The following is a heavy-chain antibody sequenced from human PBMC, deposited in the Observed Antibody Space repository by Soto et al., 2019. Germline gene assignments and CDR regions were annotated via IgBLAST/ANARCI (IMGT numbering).Heavy chain of an antibody. V-gene: IGHV3-23*01. D-gene: IGHD3-10*01. CDR3: AKGRGGAYYYYGLDV. CDR2: ISGSGATT. CDR1: GFTFNTYA. J-gene: IGHJ6*02. Sequence: EVQLLESGGGLVQPGESLTLSCAASGFTFNTYATTWARRAPGKGLEWVSAISGSGATTYVADSVKGRFTISRDNSKDTLYLQMNSLRAEDTAIYYCAKGRGGAYYYYGLDVWGQGTTVTVSS.